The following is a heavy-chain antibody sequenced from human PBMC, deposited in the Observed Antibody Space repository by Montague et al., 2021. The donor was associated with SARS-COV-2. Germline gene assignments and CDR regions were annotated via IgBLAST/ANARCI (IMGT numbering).Heavy chain of an antibody. J-gene: IGHJ4*02. CDR2: ISDTGSTI. D-gene: IGHD4-23*01. Sequence: SLRLSCAASGFTFSDYYMNWIRQAPGKGLVWISYISDTGSTIYYADSVKGRFAVSRDNTKNSLYLQMNSLRAEDTAVYYCAKALMTYGGNSPVDQWGQGTLVTVSS. CDR3: AKALMTYGGNSPVDQ. CDR1: GFTFSDYY. V-gene: IGHV3-11*01.